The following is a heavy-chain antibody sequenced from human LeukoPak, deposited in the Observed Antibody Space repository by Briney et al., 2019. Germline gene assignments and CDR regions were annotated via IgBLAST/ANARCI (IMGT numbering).Heavy chain of an antibody. D-gene: IGHD2-15*01. CDR1: GGSISGYD. CDR2: IYTSGST. Sequence: SETLSLTCSVSGGSISGYDWSWIRQPPGKGLEWIGRIYTSGSTNYSPSLKSRVTMSVDTSNNQFSLKLSSVTAADTAVYYCAREVGVGRSFDPWGQGTLVTVSS. J-gene: IGHJ5*02. V-gene: IGHV4-4*07. CDR3: AREVGVGRSFDP.